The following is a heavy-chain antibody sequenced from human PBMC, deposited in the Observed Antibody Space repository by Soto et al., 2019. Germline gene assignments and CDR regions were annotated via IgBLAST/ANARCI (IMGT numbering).Heavy chain of an antibody. Sequence: PSETLSLTCAVYGGSFSGYYWSWIRQPPGKGLEWIGEINHSGSTNYNPSLKSRVTISVDTSKNQFSLKLSSVTAADTAVYYCARVHYDFWSGYYFGPPRQDVWGQGTTVTVSS. V-gene: IGHV4-34*01. J-gene: IGHJ6*02. CDR1: GGSFSGYY. CDR2: INHSGST. CDR3: ARVHYDFWSGYYFGPPRQDV. D-gene: IGHD3-3*01.